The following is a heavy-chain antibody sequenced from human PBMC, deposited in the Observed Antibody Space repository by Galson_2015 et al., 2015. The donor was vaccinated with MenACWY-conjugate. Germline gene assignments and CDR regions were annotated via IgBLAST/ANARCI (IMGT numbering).Heavy chain of an antibody. D-gene: IGHD3-10*01. CDR3: AKDLGGLLVWLDRPVGVDFNY. Sequence: SLRLSCAASGFTFSTYGMHRVRQAPGKGLEWVAFIRYDGSYKYYTDSVKGRFTVSRDNSKNTLYLQLNSLTTGDTAVYFCAKDLGGLLVWLDRPVGVDFNYWGQGTLVTVSS. V-gene: IGHV3-30*02. CDR2: IRYDGSYK. CDR1: GFTFSTYG. J-gene: IGHJ4*02.